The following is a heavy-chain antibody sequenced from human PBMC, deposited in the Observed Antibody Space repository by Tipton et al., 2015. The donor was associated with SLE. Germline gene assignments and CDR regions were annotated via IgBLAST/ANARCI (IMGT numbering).Heavy chain of an antibody. Sequence: TLSLTCAVSDYSISSGYYWGWLRRPPGRGLGGIGNIYHSGITYYNPSLKSRVTISIDTSKSHFSLKLTSVTAADTAVYYCARMEGMITYGGIAGLWGQGTVVTVSS. CDR2: IYHSGIT. CDR3: ARMEGMITYGGIAGL. J-gene: IGHJ4*02. CDR1: DYSISSGYY. V-gene: IGHV4-38-2*01. D-gene: IGHD3-16*01.